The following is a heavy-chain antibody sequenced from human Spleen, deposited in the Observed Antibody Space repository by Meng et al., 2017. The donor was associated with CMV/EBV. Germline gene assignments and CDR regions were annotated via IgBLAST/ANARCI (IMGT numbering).Heavy chain of an antibody. D-gene: IGHD1-26*01. CDR3: ARGDSGSYYAFGY. CDR2: ISSSSSYI. Sequence: GGSLRLSCAASGFMFSDYWMTWVRQAPGKGLEWVSSISSSSSYIYYADSVKGRFTISRDNAKNSLYLQMNSLRAEDTAVYYCARGDSGSYYAFGYWGQGTLVTVSS. CDR1: GFMFSDYW. J-gene: IGHJ4*02. V-gene: IGHV3-21*01.